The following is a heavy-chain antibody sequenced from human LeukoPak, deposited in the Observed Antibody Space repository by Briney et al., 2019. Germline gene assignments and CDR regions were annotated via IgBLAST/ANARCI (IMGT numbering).Heavy chain of an antibody. J-gene: IGHJ4*02. V-gene: IGHV3-30*02. D-gene: IGHD4-11*01. CDR2: IWSDGTNT. Sequence: PLGSLRLSCAASGFMFTDYGMHSVRQAPRKGLEWVAVIWSDGTNTYYSDSLKGRFAISRDDSNDIVYLQMNRLRAEDTAVYYCAKDFQRVLDYTNSLDYWGQGTLVTVSS. CDR3: AKDFQRVLDYTNSLDY. CDR1: GFMFTDYG.